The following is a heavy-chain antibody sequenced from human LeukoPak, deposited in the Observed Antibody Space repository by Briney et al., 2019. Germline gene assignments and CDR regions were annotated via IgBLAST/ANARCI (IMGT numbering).Heavy chain of an antibody. J-gene: IGHJ6*03. Sequence: SVKVSCKASGYTFTSYGISWVRQAPGQGLEWMGGIIPIFGTANYAQKFQGRVTITADKSTSTAYMELSSLRSEDTAVYYCATTVAGSHYYYYMDVWGKGTTVTVSS. CDR3: ATTVAGSHYYYYMDV. CDR1: GYTFTSYG. D-gene: IGHD6-19*01. CDR2: IIPIFGTA. V-gene: IGHV1-69*06.